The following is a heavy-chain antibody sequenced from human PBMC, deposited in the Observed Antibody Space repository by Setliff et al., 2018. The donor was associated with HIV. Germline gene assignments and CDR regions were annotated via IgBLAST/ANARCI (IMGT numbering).Heavy chain of an antibody. CDR3: ARVDTILQFFDY. Sequence: PSETLSLTCSVSGYSISSDYHWGWLRQSPGKGLDWIGTIYHSGSTYYNPALKSRVTISVDPSTEQFSLRLTSVTAADTALYYCARVDTILQFFDYWGQGIAVTVSS. V-gene: IGHV4-38-2*01. CDR1: GYSISSDYH. D-gene: IGHD5-18*01. CDR2: IYHSGST. J-gene: IGHJ4*02.